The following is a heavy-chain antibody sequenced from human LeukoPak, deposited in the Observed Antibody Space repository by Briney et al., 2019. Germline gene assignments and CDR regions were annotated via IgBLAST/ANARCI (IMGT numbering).Heavy chain of an antibody. V-gene: IGHV3-9*01. J-gene: IGHJ4*02. CDR3: AKVGWQWELLGYFDY. CDR2: ISWNSGSI. CDR1: GFTFDDYA. D-gene: IGHD1-26*01. Sequence: GRSLRLSCAASGFTFDDYAMHRVRQAPGKGLEWVSGISWNSGSIGYADSVKGRFTISRDNAKNSLYLQMNSLRAEDTALYYCAKVGWQWELLGYFDYWGQGTLVTVSS.